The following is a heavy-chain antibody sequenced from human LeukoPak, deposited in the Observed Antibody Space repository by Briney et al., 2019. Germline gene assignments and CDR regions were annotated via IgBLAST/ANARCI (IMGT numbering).Heavy chain of an antibody. CDR3: AREGVAVASPGDY. Sequence: PGGSLRLSCAASGFTFSSYSMNWVRQAPGKGLEWVSSISSSSSYIYYADSVKGRFTISRDNAKNSLYLQMNSLRAEDTAVYYCAREGVAVASPGDYWGQGTLVTVSS. CDR2: ISSSSSYI. D-gene: IGHD6-19*01. CDR1: GFTFSSYS. V-gene: IGHV3-21*01. J-gene: IGHJ4*02.